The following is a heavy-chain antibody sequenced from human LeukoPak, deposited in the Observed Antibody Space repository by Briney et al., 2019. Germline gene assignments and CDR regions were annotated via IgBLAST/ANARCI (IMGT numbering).Heavy chain of an antibody. J-gene: IGHJ4*01. Sequence: GGSLRLSCVASGFTFSSRDWMTWIRQAPGKGLEWVTTIKPDGSEKNYVDSVKGRFTISRDNYESSLYLQMDSLRVEDTAVYFCSRDMAYSTFDYWGHGALVTVSS. D-gene: IGHD6-13*01. CDR3: SRDMAYSTFDY. CDR1: GFTFSSRDW. V-gene: IGHV3-7*01. CDR2: IKPDGSEK.